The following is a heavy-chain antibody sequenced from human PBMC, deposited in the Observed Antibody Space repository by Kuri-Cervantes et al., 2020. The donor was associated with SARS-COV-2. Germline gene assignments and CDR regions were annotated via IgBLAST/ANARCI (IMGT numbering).Heavy chain of an antibody. CDR1: GFTFSSYA. D-gene: IGHD6-13*01. CDR2: ISSNGGST. J-gene: IGHJ4*02. Sequence: GGSLRLSCSAPGFTFSSYAMHWVRQAPGKGLEYVSAISSNGGSTYYADSVKGRFTISRDNSKNTLYLQVNSLRAEDTAVYYCAREISQSIAAAGTPLDYWGQGTLVTVSS. V-gene: IGHV3-64*04. CDR3: AREISQSIAAAGTPLDY.